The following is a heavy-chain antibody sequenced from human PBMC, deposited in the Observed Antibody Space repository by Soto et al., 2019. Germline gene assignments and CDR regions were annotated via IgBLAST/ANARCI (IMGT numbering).Heavy chain of an antibody. CDR2: INNDGSTT. CDR1: GLAFSNYW. CDR3: SRGYYDTSGFYLGGPKYFLH. D-gene: IGHD3-22*01. J-gene: IGHJ1*01. V-gene: IGHV3-74*01. Sequence: EVQLVESGGGLVQPGGSLRLSCAASGLAFSNYWMHWVHQAPGKGLMWVSRINNDGSTTTYADSVEGRFTISRDNAKNTLYLQMNSLRVEDTAVYYCSRGYYDTSGFYLGGPKYFLHWGQGTLVTVSS.